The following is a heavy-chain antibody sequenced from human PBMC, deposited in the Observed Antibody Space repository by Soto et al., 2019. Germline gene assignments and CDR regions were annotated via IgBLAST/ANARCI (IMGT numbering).Heavy chain of an antibody. CDR2: ISGSGGST. CDR1: GFTFSSYA. V-gene: IGHV3-23*01. J-gene: IGHJ5*02. Sequence: GGSLRLSCVASGFTFSSYAMNWVRQAPGKGLEWVSVISGSGGSTNHADSVQGRFTISRDNSKNTLYLQMNSLRAEDTAVYYCAKGDSSSSKRNWFDPWGQGTLVTVS. D-gene: IGHD2-2*01. CDR3: AKGDSSSSKRNWFDP.